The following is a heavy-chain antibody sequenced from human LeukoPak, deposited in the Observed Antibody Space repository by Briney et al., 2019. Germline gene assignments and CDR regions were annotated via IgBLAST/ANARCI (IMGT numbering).Heavy chain of an antibody. CDR2: ISPSSHYI. Sequence: GGSLRLSCAGSGFTFSNYSINWDRQAPGKGLEWVSSISPSSHYIYYADSVRGRFTISRDNSKNTLYLQMNSLRAEDTAVYYCAKTTVSHDYWGQGTLVTVSS. CDR1: GFTFSNYS. D-gene: IGHD4-17*01. J-gene: IGHJ4*02. CDR3: AKTTVSHDY. V-gene: IGHV3-21*01.